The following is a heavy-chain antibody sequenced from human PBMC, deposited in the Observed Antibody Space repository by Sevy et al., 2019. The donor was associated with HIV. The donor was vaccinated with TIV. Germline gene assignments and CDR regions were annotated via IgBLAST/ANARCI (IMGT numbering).Heavy chain of an antibody. CDR3: GRVLITERWFGERGGAFDI. J-gene: IGHJ3*02. Sequence: GGSLRLSCAASGFTFSSYSMNWVRQAPGKGLEWVSSISSSSSYIYYADSVKGRFTISRDNAKNSLYLQMDSLRAEDRAVYYCGRVLITERWFGERGGAFDIRGQGTMVTVSS. V-gene: IGHV3-21*01. D-gene: IGHD3-10*01. CDR2: ISSSSSYI. CDR1: GFTFSSYS.